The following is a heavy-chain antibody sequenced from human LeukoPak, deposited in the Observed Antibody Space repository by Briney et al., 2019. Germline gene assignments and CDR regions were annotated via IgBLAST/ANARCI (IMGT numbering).Heavy chain of an antibody. Sequence: KSGGSLRLSCAASGFTFSSYSMNWVRQAPGKGLEWVSSISSSSSYIYYADSVKGRFTISRDNAKNSLYLQMNSLRAEDTAVYYCAREDHSSGWDSFDYWGQGTLVTVSS. CDR2: ISSSSSYI. D-gene: IGHD6-19*01. J-gene: IGHJ4*02. CDR3: AREDHSSGWDSFDY. V-gene: IGHV3-21*01. CDR1: GFTFSSYS.